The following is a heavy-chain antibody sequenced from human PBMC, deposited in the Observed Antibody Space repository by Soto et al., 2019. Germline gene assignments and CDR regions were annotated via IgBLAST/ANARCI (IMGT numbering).Heavy chain of an antibody. V-gene: IGHV1-69*12. J-gene: IGHJ1*01. CDR1: GGTFSSYA. Sequence: QVQLVQSGAEVKKPGSSVKVSCKASGGTFSSYAISWVRQAPGQGLEWMGGIIPIFGTANYAQKFQGRVTITAAESTSTAYIELSGLRYEDTAVYYCARDPLGDYGGNCVPYFQHCGQGTLLTVSS. CDR3: ARDPLGDYGGNCVPYFQH. D-gene: IGHD4-17*01. CDR2: IIPIFGTA.